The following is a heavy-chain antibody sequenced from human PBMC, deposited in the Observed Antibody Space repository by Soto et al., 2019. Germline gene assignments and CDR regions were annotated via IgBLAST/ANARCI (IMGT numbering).Heavy chain of an antibody. CDR2: ISWNSGSI. D-gene: IGHD6-19*01. V-gene: IGHV3-9*01. CDR1: GFTFDDYA. CDR3: AKDLAGGVAGTIGDY. J-gene: IGHJ4*02. Sequence: EVQLVGSGGGLVQPGRSLRLSCAASGFTFDDYAMHWVRQAPGKGLEWVSGISWNSGSIGYADSVKGRFTISRDNAKNSLYLQMNSLRAEDTALYYCAKDLAGGVAGTIGDYWGQGTLVTVSS.